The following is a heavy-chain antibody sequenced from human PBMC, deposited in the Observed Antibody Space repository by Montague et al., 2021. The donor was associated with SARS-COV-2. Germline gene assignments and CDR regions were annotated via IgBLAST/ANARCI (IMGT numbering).Heavy chain of an antibody. D-gene: IGHD3-3*01. CDR2: INHSGSS. V-gene: IGHV4-34*01. CDR3: ARAQVTTFGVLIMLPAAGAVDV. Sequence: SETLSLTCAVYGGSFTGYYWTWIRQPPGKGLEWIGEINHSGSSNYNPSLESRVAMSVDTSKNQFSLRLNSVSAADTAVYYCARAQVTTFGVLIMLPAAGAVDVWGQGTTVTVSS. CDR1: GGSFTGYY. J-gene: IGHJ3*01.